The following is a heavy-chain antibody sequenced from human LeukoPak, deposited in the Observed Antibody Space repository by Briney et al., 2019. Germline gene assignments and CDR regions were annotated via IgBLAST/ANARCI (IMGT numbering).Heavy chain of an antibody. V-gene: IGHV5-51*01. CDR2: IDPSDSET. J-gene: IGHJ4*02. D-gene: IGHD5-18*01. CDR3: ARQTAMGRSGDY. Sequence: TGESLKISCKASGYSFTSYWIGWVRQMPGKGREWMGIIDPSDSETRYTPSFQGQVTISVDKSLTTAYVQWNSLKASDTAMYYCARQTAMGRSGDYWGQGTLVTVSS. CDR1: GYSFTSYW.